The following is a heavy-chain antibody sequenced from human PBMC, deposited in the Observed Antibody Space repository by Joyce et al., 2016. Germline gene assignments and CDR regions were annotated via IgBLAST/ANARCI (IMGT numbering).Heavy chain of an antibody. V-gene: IGHV1-69*01. CDR1: GGDFSNYT. J-gene: IGHJ6*02. CDR2: IIPFFGAA. Sequence: GRVSCKSSGGDFSNYTVNWVRQAPGQRLEWMGGIIPFFGAAKYAEDFHGRVTLTADQSTRTAYLELSSLTSADTAVYYCARGGTSSDHYFFYTLDVWGPGTTVIVSS. D-gene: IGHD1-14*01. CDR3: ARGGTSSDHYFFYTLDV.